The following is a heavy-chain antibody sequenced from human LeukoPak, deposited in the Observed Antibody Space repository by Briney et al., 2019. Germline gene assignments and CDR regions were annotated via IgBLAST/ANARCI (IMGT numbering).Heavy chain of an antibody. V-gene: IGHV3-21*01. Sequence: GGSLRLSCAASGITFSSYSMNWVRQAPGKGLEWVSCISSSSSYIYYADSVKGRFTISRDNAKNSLYLQMNSLRAADTAVYYCASVRKGYCSSTSCYAKGYYYYYMDVWGKGTTVTISS. CDR3: ASVRKGYCSSTSCYAKGYYYYYMDV. CDR2: ISSSSSYI. J-gene: IGHJ6*03. D-gene: IGHD2-2*01. CDR1: GITFSSYS.